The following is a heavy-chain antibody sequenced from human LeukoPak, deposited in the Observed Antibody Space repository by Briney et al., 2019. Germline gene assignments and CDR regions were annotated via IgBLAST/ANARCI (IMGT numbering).Heavy chain of an antibody. D-gene: IGHD4-17*01. CDR2: IKQDGSEK. CDR3: ARGFASGDYGAD. Sequence: GGSLRLSCAASGFTYSLFWMSWVRQAPGKGLEWVANIKQDGSEKYYVDSVKGRFTISRDNAERSLYLQMNSLRAEGTAVYYCARGFASGDYGADWGQGTLVTVSS. CDR1: GFTYSLFW. J-gene: IGHJ4*02. V-gene: IGHV3-7*01.